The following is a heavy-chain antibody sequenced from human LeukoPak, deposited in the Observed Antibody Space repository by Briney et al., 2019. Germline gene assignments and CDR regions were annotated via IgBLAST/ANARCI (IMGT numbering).Heavy chain of an antibody. Sequence: GASVKVSCKASGYTFTSYYMHWVRQAPGQGLEWMGIINPSGGSTSYAQKFQGRVTMTEDTSTDTAYMELNSLRAEDTAVYYCARDDSDSSGYYFDYWGQGTLVTVSS. D-gene: IGHD3-22*01. CDR3: ARDDSDSSGYYFDY. CDR2: INPSGGST. CDR1: GYTFTSYY. V-gene: IGHV1-46*01. J-gene: IGHJ4*02.